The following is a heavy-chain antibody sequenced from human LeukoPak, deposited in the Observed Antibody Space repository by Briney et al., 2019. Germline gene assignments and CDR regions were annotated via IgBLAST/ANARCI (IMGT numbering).Heavy chain of an antibody. J-gene: IGHJ4*02. Sequence: GGSLRLSCAASGFTFSNYAMIWVRHAPGKGLKWVSTVFGRGAGMWYADSVKGRFSISRDNSKNTRYLQMNSLRAEDTATYYCVKARGAGSQKAWHLDYWGQGTLVTVSA. CDR2: VFGRGAGM. CDR3: VKARGAGSQKAWHLDY. V-gene: IGHV3-23*01. D-gene: IGHD1-26*01. CDR1: GFTFSNYA.